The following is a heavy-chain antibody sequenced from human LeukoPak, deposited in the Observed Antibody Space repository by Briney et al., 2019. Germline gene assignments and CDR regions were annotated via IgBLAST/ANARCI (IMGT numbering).Heavy chain of an antibody. Sequence: ASVKVSCKASGYTFTSYYLHWVRQAPGQGPEWMGIINPSGGSPTYAQKIQGRVTMTRDTSTSAVYMELSSLTSEDTAVYYCARDLYERDSSGHYGGGFDYWGQGTLVAVSS. CDR1: GYTFTSYY. J-gene: IGHJ4*02. CDR2: INPSGGSP. V-gene: IGHV1-46*01. CDR3: ARDLYERDSSGHYGGGFDY. D-gene: IGHD3-22*01.